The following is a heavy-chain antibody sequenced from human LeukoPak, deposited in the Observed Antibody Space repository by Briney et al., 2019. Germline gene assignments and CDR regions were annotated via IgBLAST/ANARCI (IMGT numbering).Heavy chain of an antibody. Sequence: GGPLRLSCAASGFTFSSYSMNWVRHAPGKALEWVSSISSSSNYIHYADSVKGRLNISRDNAKNRLYLQMNSLRAEDTAVYYCARGVTTVPNSWGQGTRVTVS. V-gene: IGHV3-21*01. CDR1: GFTFSSYS. D-gene: IGHD4-11*01. J-gene: IGHJ4*02. CDR2: ISSSSNYI. CDR3: ARGVTTVPNS.